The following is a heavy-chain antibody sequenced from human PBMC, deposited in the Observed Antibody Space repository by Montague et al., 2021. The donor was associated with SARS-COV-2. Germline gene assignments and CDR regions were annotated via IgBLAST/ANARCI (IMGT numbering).Heavy chain of an antibody. CDR1: GGSISSYY. CDR3: ARAQNICFIANCVNYFDL. J-gene: IGHJ4*02. Sequence: SETLSLTCTVSGGSISSYYWSWIRQPPGKGLEWIGYIYYSGSTNYNPSLKSRVTISVDTSKNQFSLKLSAVTAADTARYYCARAQNICFIANCVNYFDLWGLGALVTVSS. CDR2: IYYSGST. V-gene: IGHV4-59*01. D-gene: IGHD2-15*01.